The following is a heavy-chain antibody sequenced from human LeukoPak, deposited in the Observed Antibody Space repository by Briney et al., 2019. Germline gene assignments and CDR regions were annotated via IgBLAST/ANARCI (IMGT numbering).Heavy chain of an antibody. Sequence: ASLKVSCKASGYTFTSYDINWVRQATGQGFEWMGWMNPNSGDTGYAQKFQGRVTITRNTSISTAYMELSSLRSEDTAVYYCARSVAVAGRHPRHLGYWGQGTLVTVSS. D-gene: IGHD6-19*01. CDR3: ARSVAVAGRHPRHLGY. V-gene: IGHV1-8*01. CDR2: MNPNSGDT. CDR1: GYTFTSYD. J-gene: IGHJ4*02.